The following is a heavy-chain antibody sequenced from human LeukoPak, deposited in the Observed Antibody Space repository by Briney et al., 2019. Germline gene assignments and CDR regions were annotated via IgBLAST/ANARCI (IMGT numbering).Heavy chain of an antibody. J-gene: IGHJ4*02. V-gene: IGHV4-39*01. CDR1: GGSTSSRSCC. CDR2: IYYSGST. Sequence: KSSETLSLTCTVSGGSTSSRSCCWGWIRQPPGKGLEWIGTIYYSGSTYYNPSLKSRVTISVDTSKNQFSLRLSSVTAADTAVYYCARQVYSGTHYFDYWGQGTLVTVSS. D-gene: IGHD1-26*01. CDR3: ARQVYSGTHYFDY.